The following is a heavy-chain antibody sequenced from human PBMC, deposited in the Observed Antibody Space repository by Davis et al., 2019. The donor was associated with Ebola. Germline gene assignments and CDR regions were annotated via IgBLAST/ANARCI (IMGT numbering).Heavy chain of an antibody. CDR3: AKDLAYCSSTSCYTYHDYGMDV. V-gene: IGHV3-7*01. CDR1: GFTFSSYW. CDR2: IKQDGSNK. J-gene: IGHJ6*02. Sequence: PGGSLRLSCAASGFTFSSYWMSWVRQAPGKGLDWVANIKQDGSNKYYADSVKVRFTISRDNSKNTLYLQMNSLRAEDTAVYYCAKDLAYCSSTSCYTYHDYGMDVWGQGTTVTVSS. D-gene: IGHD2-2*02.